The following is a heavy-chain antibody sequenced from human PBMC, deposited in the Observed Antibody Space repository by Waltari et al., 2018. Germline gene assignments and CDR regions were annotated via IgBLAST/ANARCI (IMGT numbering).Heavy chain of an antibody. V-gene: IGHV1-69*14. J-gene: IGHJ1*01. CDR3: ARGPRGAAAGKVDFQH. CDR2: IIPIFGTA. D-gene: IGHD6-13*01. CDR1: GGTFSSYA. Sequence: QVQLVQSGAEVKKPGSSVKVSCKASGGTFSSYAISWVRPAPGQGLEWMGGIIPIFGTANYAQKFQGRVTITADKSTSTAYMELSSLRSEDTAVYYCARGPRGAAAGKVDFQHWGQGTLVTVSS.